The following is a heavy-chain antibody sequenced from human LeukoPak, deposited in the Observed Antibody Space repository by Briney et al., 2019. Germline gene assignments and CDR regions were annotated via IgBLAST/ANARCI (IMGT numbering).Heavy chain of an antibody. D-gene: IGHD3-22*01. CDR3: ARGSSGATDAFDI. CDR2: MYYTGST. Sequence: SETLSLTCIVSGGSIRSSSYYWGWIRQPPGKGLEWIGSMYYTGSTYYNPSLKTRVTISVDTSKNQFSLKLSSVTAADTAVYYCARGSSGATDAFDIWGQGTMVTVSS. CDR1: GGSIRSSSYY. J-gene: IGHJ3*02. V-gene: IGHV4-39*07.